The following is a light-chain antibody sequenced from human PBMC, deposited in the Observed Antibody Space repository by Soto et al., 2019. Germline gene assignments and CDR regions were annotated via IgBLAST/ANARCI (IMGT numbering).Light chain of an antibody. CDR2: AAS. Sequence: EIVMTQSPVTLSVSPGDSVTLSCRASQNVDNAVAWYQQKYGQPPRLLIYAASTRATGVPDRFRGSGSGTDFTLTIGSLQSEDFAVYYCQQYDIWASFGGGARVDIK. CDR1: QNVDNA. J-gene: IGKJ4*01. CDR3: QQYDIWAS. V-gene: IGKV3-15*01.